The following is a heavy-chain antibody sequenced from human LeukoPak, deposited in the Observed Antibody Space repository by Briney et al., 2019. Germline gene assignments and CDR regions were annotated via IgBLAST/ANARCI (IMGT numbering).Heavy chain of an antibody. D-gene: IGHD6-19*01. J-gene: IGHJ3*02. CDR1: GYTFTGYY. Sequence: GASVKVSCKASGYTFTGYYIHWVRQAPGQGLEWMGWINPHSGGTNYAQKFQGRVTMTRDTSISTAYMELSRLRSDDTAVYYCARVSSIAVAGREAFDIWGQGTMVTVSS. V-gene: IGHV1-2*02. CDR3: ARVSSIAVAGREAFDI. CDR2: INPHSGGT.